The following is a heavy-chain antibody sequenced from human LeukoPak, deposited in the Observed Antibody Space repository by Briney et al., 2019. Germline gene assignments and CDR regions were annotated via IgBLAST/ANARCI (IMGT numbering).Heavy chain of an antibody. D-gene: IGHD3-16*02. V-gene: IGHV3-15*01. CDR3: TTEGYDYVWGSYRSGFDY. CDR1: GFTFSNAW. J-gene: IGHJ4*02. CDR2: IKSKTEGGTT. Sequence: TGGSLRLSCAASGFTFSNAWMSWVRQAPGKGLEWVGRIKSKTEGGTTDYAAPVKGRFTISRDDSKNTLYLQMNSLKTEDTAVYYCTTEGYDYVWGSYRSGFDYWGQGTLVTVSS.